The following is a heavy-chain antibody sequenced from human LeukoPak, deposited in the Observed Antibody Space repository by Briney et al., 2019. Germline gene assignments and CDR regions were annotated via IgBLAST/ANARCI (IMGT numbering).Heavy chain of an antibody. D-gene: IGHD4-17*01. J-gene: IGHJ6*02. CDR2: IYYSGST. CDR1: GGSISSSSYY. Sequence: KPSETLSLTCTVSGGSISSSSYYWGWIRQPPGKGLEWIGSIYYSGSTYYNPSLKSRVTISVDTSKNQFSLKLSSVTAADTAVYYCARPYYGDYDMGKGRDYYYGMDVWGQGTTVTVSS. V-gene: IGHV4-39*01. CDR3: ARPYYGDYDMGKGRDYYYGMDV.